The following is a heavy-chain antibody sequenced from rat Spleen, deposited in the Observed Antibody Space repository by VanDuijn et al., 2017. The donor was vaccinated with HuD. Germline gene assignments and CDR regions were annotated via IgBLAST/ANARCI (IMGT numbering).Heavy chain of an antibody. CDR1: GFTFSDYG. V-gene: IGHV5-29*01. CDR3: TRESLPGYNSHWFVF. D-gene: IGHD1-4*01. CDR2: LSYEDSAT. J-gene: IGHJ3*01. Sequence: EVQLAESDGGLVRSGRSLKLSSAASGFTFSDYGMACVRQVPKKGLEWVAYLSYEDSATYYRDSVKGRFTISRDNAKSSLYLQMDSLRSEDTATYFCTRESLPGYNSHWFVFWGQGTLVTVSS.